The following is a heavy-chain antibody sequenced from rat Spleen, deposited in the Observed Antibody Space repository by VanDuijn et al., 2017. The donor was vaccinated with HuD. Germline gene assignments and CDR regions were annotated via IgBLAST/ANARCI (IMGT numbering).Heavy chain of an antibody. Sequence: EVQLVESGGGLVQPGRSLKLSCAASGFTFSDYGVAWVRQAPTTGLEWVATISYGDSSGHSGTYYRDSVKGRFTISRDNAKSILFLEMDSLRSEDTATYYCAKVHNNYYNWFAYWGQGTLVTVSS. CDR3: AKVHNNYYNWFAY. CDR2: ISYGDSSGHSGT. V-gene: IGHV5-29*01. D-gene: IGHD1-10*01. CDR1: GFTFSDYG. J-gene: IGHJ3*01.